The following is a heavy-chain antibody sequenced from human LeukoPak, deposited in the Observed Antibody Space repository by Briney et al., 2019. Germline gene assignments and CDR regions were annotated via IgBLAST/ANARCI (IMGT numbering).Heavy chain of an antibody. D-gene: IGHD2-8*01. J-gene: IGHJ4*02. Sequence: SETLSLTCAVYGGSLSGYYWSWIRQPPGKGLEWIGEINHSGSTNYNPSLKSRVTISVDTSKNQFSLKLSSVTAADTAVYYCARDPMVYATRGPFDYWGQGTLVTVSS. CDR3: ARDPMVYATRGPFDY. CDR2: INHSGST. CDR1: GGSLSGYY. V-gene: IGHV4-34*01.